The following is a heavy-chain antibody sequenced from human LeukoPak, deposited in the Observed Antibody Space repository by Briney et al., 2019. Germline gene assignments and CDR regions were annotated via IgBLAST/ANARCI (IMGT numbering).Heavy chain of an antibody. V-gene: IGHV3-23*01. CDR2: ISGSGGST. CDR3: ATSPVSSTSC. J-gene: IGHJ4*02. D-gene: IGHD2-2*01. CDR1: GYTFSSYA. Sequence: GGSLRLSCAASGYTFSSYAMTWVRQAPGKGLEWVSAISGSGGSTYYADSVKGRFTISRDNSKNTLYLQMNSLRAEDTAVYYCATSPVSSTSCWGQGTLVTVSS.